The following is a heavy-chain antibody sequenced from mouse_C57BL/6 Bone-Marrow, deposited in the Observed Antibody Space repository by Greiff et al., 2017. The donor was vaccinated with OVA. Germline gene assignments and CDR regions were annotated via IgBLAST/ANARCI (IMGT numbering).Heavy chain of an antibody. J-gene: IGHJ2*01. CDR1: GFNIKDDY. D-gene: IGHD1-1*01. CDR3: TKIYYYGSSYGY. Sequence: VQLQQSGAELVRPGASVKLSCTASGFNIKDDYMHWVKQRPEQGLEWIGWIDPENGDTEYASKFQGKATITADTSSNTAYLQLSSLTSEDTAVYYCTKIYYYGSSYGYWGQGTTLTVSS. CDR2: IDPENGDT. V-gene: IGHV14-4*01.